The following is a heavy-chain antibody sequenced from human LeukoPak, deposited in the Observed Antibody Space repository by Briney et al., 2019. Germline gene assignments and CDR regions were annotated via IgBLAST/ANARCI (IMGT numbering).Heavy chain of an antibody. D-gene: IGHD3-3*01. J-gene: IGHJ3*02. CDR1: GFTVSSNY. Sequence: GGSLRLSCAASGFTVSSNYMSWVRQAPGKGLEWVSVIYSGGSTYYADSVKGRFTISRDNSKNTLYLQMNSLRAEDTAVYYCAREKNYDFWSGYFWNASDIWGQGTMVTVSS. CDR3: AREKNYDFWSGYFWNASDI. V-gene: IGHV3-66*02. CDR2: IYSGGST.